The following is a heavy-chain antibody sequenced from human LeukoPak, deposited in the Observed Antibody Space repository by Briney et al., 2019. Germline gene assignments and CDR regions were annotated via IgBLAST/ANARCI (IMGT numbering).Heavy chain of an antibody. D-gene: IGHD3-10*01. V-gene: IGHV5-51*01. Sequence: GESLKISCKGSGYSFTSYWIGWVRPLPGKGLEWMGIIYPGDSDTRYSPSFQGQVTISADKSISTAYLQRSSLKASDTAMYYCARQGSLTMVRGAYGMDVWGQGTTVTVSS. CDR1: GYSFTSYW. CDR3: ARQGSLTMVRGAYGMDV. J-gene: IGHJ6*02. CDR2: IYPGDSDT.